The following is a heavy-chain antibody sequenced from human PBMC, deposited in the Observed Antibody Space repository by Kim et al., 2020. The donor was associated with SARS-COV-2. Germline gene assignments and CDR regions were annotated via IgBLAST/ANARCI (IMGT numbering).Heavy chain of an antibody. CDR1: GFSFASFA. J-gene: IGHJ4*01. CDR2: ISRSGGST. CDR3: AKGLSGSGSGTLYFDY. D-gene: IGHD3-10*01. V-gene: IGHV3-23*01. Sequence: GGSLRLSCSASGFSFASFAMAWVRQAPGKGLEYVSDISRSGGSTDYADSVKGRFTMSRDNTQNTVYLHMDSLRVEDTAVYYCAKGLSGSGSGTLYFDYWG.